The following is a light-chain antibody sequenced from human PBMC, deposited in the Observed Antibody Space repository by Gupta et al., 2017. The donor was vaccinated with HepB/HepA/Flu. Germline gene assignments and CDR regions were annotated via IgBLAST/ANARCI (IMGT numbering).Light chain of an antibody. V-gene: IGLV2-11*01. J-gene: IGLJ1*01. Sequence: SALTQPRSVSGSPGQPVTISCTGTSIDVGTYNYVSWYQHHPGRAPKVIMFDVSKRASGVPDRFFGSKSGNTASLTISGIQAEDEADYYCCSYAGTYTFVFGTGTKVTVL. CDR2: DVS. CDR3: CSYAGTYTFV. CDR1: SIDVGTYNY.